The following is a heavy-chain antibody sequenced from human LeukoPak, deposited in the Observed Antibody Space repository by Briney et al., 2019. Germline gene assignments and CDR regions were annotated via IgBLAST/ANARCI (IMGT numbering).Heavy chain of an antibody. CDR1: GYTFTSYD. CDR2: MNPNSGNT. V-gene: IGHV1-8*01. D-gene: IGHD6-13*01. CDR3: ARDPGYSSSWYNWFDP. Sequence: GASVKVSCKASGYTFTSYDINWVRQATGQGLEWMGWMNPNSGNTGYAQKFQGRVTITTDESTSTAYMELSSLRSEDTAVYYCARDPGYSSSWYNWFDPWGQGTLVTVSS. J-gene: IGHJ5*02.